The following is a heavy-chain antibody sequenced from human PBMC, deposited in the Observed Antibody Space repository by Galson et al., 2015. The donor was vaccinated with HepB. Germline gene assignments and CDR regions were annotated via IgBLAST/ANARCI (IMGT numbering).Heavy chain of an antibody. V-gene: IGHV3-23*01. J-gene: IGHJ3*02. Sequence: SLRLSCAASGFTFTNYAMSWVRQAPGKGLEWVSALSGRGTNTYYADYVKGRFTISRDNSKSTLYLQMNSLRAEDTVIYYCAKDRSDFENDAFDIWGQGTLVTVSS. CDR1: GFTFTNYA. CDR2: LSGRGTNT. CDR3: AKDRSDFENDAFDI.